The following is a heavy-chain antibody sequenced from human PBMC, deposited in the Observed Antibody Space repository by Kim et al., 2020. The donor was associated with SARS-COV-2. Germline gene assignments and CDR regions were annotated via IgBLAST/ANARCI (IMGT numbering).Heavy chain of an antibody. CDR2: IKSKTDGGTT. CDR1: GFTFSNAW. D-gene: IGHD3-10*01. Sequence: GGSLRLSCAASGFTFSNAWMSWVRQAPGKGLEWVGRIKSKTDGGTTDYAAPVKGRFTISRDDSKNTLYLQMNSLKTEDTAVYYCTTDPSITMVRGVPFYYYYGMDVWGKGTTVTVSS. V-gene: IGHV3-15*01. CDR3: TTDPSITMVRGVPFYYYYGMDV. J-gene: IGHJ6*04.